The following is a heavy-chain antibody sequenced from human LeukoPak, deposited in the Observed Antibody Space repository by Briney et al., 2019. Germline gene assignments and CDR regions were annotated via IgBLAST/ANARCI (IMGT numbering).Heavy chain of an antibody. V-gene: IGHV4-59*01. D-gene: IGHD2-2*01. CDR2: IYYSGST. J-gene: IGHJ6*03. CDR1: GGSISSYY. Sequence: SETLSLTCTVSGGSISSYYWSWIRQPPGKGLEWIGYIYYSGSTNYNPSLKSRATISVDTSKNQFSLKLSSVTAADTAVYYCARDRRVVVPAAMPDYYYYYMDVWGKGTTVTVSS. CDR3: ARDRRVVVPAAMPDYYYYYMDV.